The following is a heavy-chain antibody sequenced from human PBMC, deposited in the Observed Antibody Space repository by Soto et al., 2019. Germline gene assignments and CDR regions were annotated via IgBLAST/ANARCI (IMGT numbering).Heavy chain of an antibody. D-gene: IGHD3-3*01. CDR2: ISYDGSNK. Sequence: GGSLRLSCAASGFTFSSYAMHWARQAPGKGLEWVAVISYDGSNKYYADSVKGRFTISRDNSKNTLYLQMNSLRAEDTAVYYCARDEDFWSGYGPIDYWGQGTLVTVSS. V-gene: IGHV3-30-3*01. CDR3: ARDEDFWSGYGPIDY. CDR1: GFTFSSYA. J-gene: IGHJ4*02.